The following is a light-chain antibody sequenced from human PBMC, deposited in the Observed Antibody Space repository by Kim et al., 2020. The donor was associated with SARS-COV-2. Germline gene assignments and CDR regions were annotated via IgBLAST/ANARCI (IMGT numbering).Light chain of an antibody. J-gene: IGKJ2*01. V-gene: IGKV3-20*01. CDR3: QHYGTSRT. Sequence: EIVWTQSPGTLSLSPGERATLSCRASQSVSSSLAWYHQKPGQAPRLLIYGSSSRATGIPDRFSGSGSGTEFTLTISRLEPEDFAVYYCQHYGTSRTFGQGTKLEI. CDR1: QSVSSS. CDR2: GSS.